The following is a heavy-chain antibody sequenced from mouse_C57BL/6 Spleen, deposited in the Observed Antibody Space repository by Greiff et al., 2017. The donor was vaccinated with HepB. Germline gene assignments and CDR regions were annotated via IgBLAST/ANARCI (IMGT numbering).Heavy chain of an antibody. CDR2: ISDGGSYT. J-gene: IGHJ4*01. D-gene: IGHD1-1*01. CDR3: ARVGHGSFYAMDY. Sequence: DVKLVESGGGLVKPGGSLKLSCAASGFTFSSYAMSWVRQTPEKRLEWVATISDGGSYTYYPDNVKGRFTISRDNAKNNLYLQMSHLKSEDTAMYYCARVGHGSFYAMDYWGQGTSVTVSS. CDR1: GFTFSSYA. V-gene: IGHV5-4*03.